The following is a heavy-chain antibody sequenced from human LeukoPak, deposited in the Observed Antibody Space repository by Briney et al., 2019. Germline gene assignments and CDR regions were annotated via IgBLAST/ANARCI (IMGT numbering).Heavy chain of an antibody. V-gene: IGHV4-38-2*02. J-gene: IGHJ6*03. CDR2: IYHSGST. CDR1: GYSISSGYY. D-gene: IGHD3-10*01. CDR3: ARRGCMDV. Sequence: SETLSLTCTVSGYSISSGYYWGWIRQPPGKGLEWIGSIYHSGSTYYNPSLKSRVTISVDTSKNQFSLKLSSVTAADTAVYYCARRGCMDVWGKGTTVTISS.